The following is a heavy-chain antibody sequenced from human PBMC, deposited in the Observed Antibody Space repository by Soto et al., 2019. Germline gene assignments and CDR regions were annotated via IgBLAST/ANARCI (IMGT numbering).Heavy chain of an antibody. V-gene: IGHV1-18*01. J-gene: IGHJ6*03. CDR3: GTASVTGSYYYYMDV. D-gene: IGHD4-4*01. CDR2: ISAYNGDT. Sequence: VASVKVSCKASGYTFTNYAISWVRQAPGQGLEWMGWISAYNGDTNYAQKFQGRVTMTTDTSTSTAYMELRSLRSDDTAVYYCGTASVTGSYYYYMDVWGKGTTVTVSS. CDR1: GYTFTNYA.